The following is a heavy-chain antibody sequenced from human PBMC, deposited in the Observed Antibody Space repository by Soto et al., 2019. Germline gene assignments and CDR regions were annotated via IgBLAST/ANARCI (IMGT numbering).Heavy chain of an antibody. Sequence: QRLSCTTSGFTFSDYYMTWVRQAPGKGLEWISYMSGSGDAIYYADSVKGRFTISRDNAKNSLHLEMNSLRVEDTAMYYCVRGNFYYGMDVWGQGTTVTVSS. J-gene: IGHJ6*02. CDR1: GFTFSDYY. CDR2: MSGSGDAI. V-gene: IGHV3-11*01. CDR3: VRGNFYYGMDV.